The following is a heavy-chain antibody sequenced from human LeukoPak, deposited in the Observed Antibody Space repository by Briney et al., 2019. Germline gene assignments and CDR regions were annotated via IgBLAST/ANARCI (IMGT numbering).Heavy chain of an antibody. V-gene: IGHV3-11*06. CDR2: ISSSSSYI. J-gene: IGHJ4*02. CDR1: GFTFSDYY. D-gene: IGHD1-26*01. CDR3: ARDDALRFIVGAIDY. Sequence: GGSLRLSCAASGFTFSDYYMSWIRQAPGKGLEWVSSISSSSSYIYYADSVKGRFTISRDNAKNSLYLQMNSLRAEDTAVYYCARDDALRFIVGAIDYWGQGTLVTVSS.